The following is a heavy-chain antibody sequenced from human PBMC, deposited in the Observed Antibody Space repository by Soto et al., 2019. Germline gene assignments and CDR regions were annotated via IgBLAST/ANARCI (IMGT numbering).Heavy chain of an antibody. CDR2: IIPIFGTA. J-gene: IGHJ6*02. CDR1: GGTFSSYA. V-gene: IGHV1-69*01. CDR3: ARGPDSSGYFDYYYYGMDV. Sequence: QVQLVQSGAEVKKPGSSVKVSCKASGGTFSSYAISWVRQAPGQGLEWMGGIIPIFGTANYAQKFQGRVTITADESTGTAYMELSSLRSEDTAVYYCARGPDSSGYFDYYYYGMDVWGQGTTVTVSS. D-gene: IGHD3-22*01.